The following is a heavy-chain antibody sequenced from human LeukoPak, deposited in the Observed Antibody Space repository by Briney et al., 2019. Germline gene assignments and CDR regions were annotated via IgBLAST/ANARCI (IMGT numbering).Heavy chain of an antibody. Sequence: PSETLSLTCSVSGGSISSHYWPSIRQPPGKGLEWIGYRYYSGSTTYNPSLKSRVTISVDTSKSQFSLKLISVTAADTAIYYCARVRGDFETDWGQGTLVTVSS. CDR1: GGSISSHY. D-gene: IGHD3-16*01. J-gene: IGHJ1*01. V-gene: IGHV4-59*11. CDR2: RYYSGST. CDR3: ARVRGDFETD.